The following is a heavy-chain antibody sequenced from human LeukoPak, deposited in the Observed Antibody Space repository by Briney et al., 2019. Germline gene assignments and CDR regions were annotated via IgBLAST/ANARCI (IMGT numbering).Heavy chain of an antibody. CDR1: GGSFSGYY. CDR3: ARGRLGYCSSTSCPPLYFQH. J-gene: IGHJ1*01. CDR2: INHXXST. D-gene: IGHD2-2*01. V-gene: IGHV4-34*01. Sequence: SETLSLTCAVYGGSFSGYYWSWIRQPPGXXXXWIGEINHXXSTNYNPSLKSRVTMSVDTSKNQFSLKLSSVTAADTAVYYCARGRLGYCSSTSCPPLYFQHWGQGTLVTVSS.